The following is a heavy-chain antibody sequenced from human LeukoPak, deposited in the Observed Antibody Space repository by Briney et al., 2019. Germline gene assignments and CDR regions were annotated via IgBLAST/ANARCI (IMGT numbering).Heavy chain of an antibody. J-gene: IGHJ3*02. V-gene: IGHV3-73*01. CDR2: IRSNADTYAT. Sequence: GGSLRLSCAAAGFTFSGATIHWIRQASGKGLEWVGRIRSNADTYATAYVASVKGRFTISRDDSKNTVYLQMNSLKIEDTAVYYCTRHQSIVGDAFDIWGQGTMVTVSS. D-gene: IGHD3-22*01. CDR3: TRHQSIVGDAFDI. CDR1: GFTFSGAT.